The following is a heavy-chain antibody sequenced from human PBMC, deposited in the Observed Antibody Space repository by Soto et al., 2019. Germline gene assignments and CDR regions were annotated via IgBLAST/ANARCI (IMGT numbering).Heavy chain of an antibody. Sequence: SVKVSCKASGGTFSSYAISWVRQAPGQGLEWMGGIIPIFGTANYAQKFQGRVTITADESTSTAYMELSSLRSEDTAVYYCASHVMEYAIPSYGMDVWGQGTTVTVSS. CDR2: IIPIFGTA. CDR3: ASHVMEYAIPSYGMDV. D-gene: IGHD2-8*01. J-gene: IGHJ6*02. CDR1: GGTFSSYA. V-gene: IGHV1-69*13.